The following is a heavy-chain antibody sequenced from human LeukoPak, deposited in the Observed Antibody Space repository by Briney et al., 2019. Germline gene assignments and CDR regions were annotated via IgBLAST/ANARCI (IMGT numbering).Heavy chain of an antibody. CDR3: ARAGNPRVGATSYYYYYMDV. Sequence: SETLSLTCTVSGGSLSSSSYYWGWIRQPPGKWLEWIGCIYYSGSTYYNPSLKSRVTISVDTSKNQFSLKLSSVTAADTAVYYCARAGNPRVGATSYYYYYMDVWGKGTTVTVSS. CDR1: GGSLSSSSYY. CDR2: IYYSGST. J-gene: IGHJ6*03. D-gene: IGHD1-26*01. V-gene: IGHV4-39*07.